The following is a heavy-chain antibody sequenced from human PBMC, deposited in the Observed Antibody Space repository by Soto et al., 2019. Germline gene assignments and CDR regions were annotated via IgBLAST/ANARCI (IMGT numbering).Heavy chain of an antibody. CDR1: GFTFDDYA. CDR3: AKDSNSFRQLVESFGY. CDR2: ISWNSGSI. J-gene: IGHJ4*02. V-gene: IGHV3-9*01. Sequence: EVQLVESGGGLVQPGRSLRLSCAASGFTFDDYAMHWVRQAPGKGLEWVSGISWNSGSIGYADSVKGRFTISRDNAKNSLYLQMNSLRAEDTALYYCAKDSNSFRQLVESFGYWGQGTLVTVSS. D-gene: IGHD6-6*01.